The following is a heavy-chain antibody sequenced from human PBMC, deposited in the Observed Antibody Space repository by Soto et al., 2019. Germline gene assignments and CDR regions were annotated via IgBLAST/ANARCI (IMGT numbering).Heavy chain of an antibody. CDR3: AREWYSSSLSRYFDY. J-gene: IGHJ4*02. CDR2: IKQDGSEK. V-gene: IGHV3-7*01. D-gene: IGHD6-13*01. Sequence: EVQLVESGGGLVQPGGSLRISCAASGFTFSSYWMSWVRQAPGKGLEWVANIKQDGSEKYYVDSVKGRFTISRDNAKNSLYLQMNSLRAEDTAVYYCAREWYSSSLSRYFDYWGQGTLVTVSS. CDR1: GFTFSSYW.